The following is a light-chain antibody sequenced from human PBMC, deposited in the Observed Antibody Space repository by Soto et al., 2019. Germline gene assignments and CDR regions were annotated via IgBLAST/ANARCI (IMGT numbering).Light chain of an antibody. V-gene: IGKV3-20*01. CDR1: QSISRY. CDR2: GAS. Sequence: VVLTQSPGTLSLSPGERTTLSCRASQSISRYLAWYQQKPGQGPRLLIYGASSRATGTPDRFSGSGSGTDFTLTINRLEPEDFELYYCQQYGSSPPTFGQGTKVDIK. J-gene: IGKJ1*01. CDR3: QQYGSSPPT.